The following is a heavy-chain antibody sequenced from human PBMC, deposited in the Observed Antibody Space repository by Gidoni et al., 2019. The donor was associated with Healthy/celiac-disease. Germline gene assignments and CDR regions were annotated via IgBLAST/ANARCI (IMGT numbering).Heavy chain of an antibody. CDR3: ARDPNYDYVWGSYRSMYYFDY. CDR2: ISSSSSDI. D-gene: IGHD3-16*02. J-gene: IGHJ4*02. Sequence: EVQLVESGGGLVKPGGSLRLSFAASGFTFSSYSMTWVRQAPGKGLEWVSSISSSSSDIYYADSVKGRFTISRDNAKNSLYLQMNSLRAEDTAVYYCARDPNYDYVWGSYRSMYYFDYWGQGTLVTVSS. CDR1: GFTFSSYS. V-gene: IGHV3-21*01.